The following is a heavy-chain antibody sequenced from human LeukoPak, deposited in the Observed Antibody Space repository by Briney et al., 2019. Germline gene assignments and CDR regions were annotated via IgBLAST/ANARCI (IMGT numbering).Heavy chain of an antibody. J-gene: IGHJ4*02. V-gene: IGHV3-23*01. CDR3: ASGPPFLKYFEY. CDR2: ITGGAENT. D-gene: IGHD3-3*01. CDR1: GFTFSGYA. Sequence: PGGSLRLSCAASGFTFSGYAMSWVRQAPGKGLKWLSTITGGAENTYYADSVKGRFTISRDDSNNALYLQMHSLRVEDTALYYCASGPPFLKYFEYWGQGTLVTVSS.